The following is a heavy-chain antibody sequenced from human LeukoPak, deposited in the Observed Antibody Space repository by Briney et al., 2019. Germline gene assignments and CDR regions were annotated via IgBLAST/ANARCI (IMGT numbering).Heavy chain of an antibody. CDR3: AREQNYDSSGYYYDFGG. J-gene: IGHJ4*02. V-gene: IGHV1-2*02. CDR2: INPNSGGT. D-gene: IGHD3-22*01. Sequence: GASVRVSCKASGYTFTGYYMHWVRQAPGQGLEWMGWINPNSGGTNYAQKFQGRVTMTRDTSISTAYMELSRLRSDDTAVYYCAREQNYDSSGYYYDFGGWGQGTLVTVSS. CDR1: GYTFTGYY.